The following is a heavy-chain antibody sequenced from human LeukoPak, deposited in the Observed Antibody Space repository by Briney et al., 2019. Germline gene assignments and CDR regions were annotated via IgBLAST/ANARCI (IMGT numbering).Heavy chain of an antibody. J-gene: IGHJ4*02. CDR2: INSGGNT. CDR1: GFTVTSNH. CDR3: ARDLAYYASGKQNY. D-gene: IGHD3-10*01. V-gene: IGHV3-66*01. Sequence: PGGSLRLSCAASGFTVTSNHMSCVRQAPGKGLEWVSVINSGGNTYYADSVKGRFTISRDNSKNTLYLQMNSLRAEDSAVYYCARDLAYYASGKQNYWGQGTLVTVSS.